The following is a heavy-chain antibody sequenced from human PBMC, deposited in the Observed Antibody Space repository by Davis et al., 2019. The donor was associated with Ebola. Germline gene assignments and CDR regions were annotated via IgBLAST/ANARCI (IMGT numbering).Heavy chain of an antibody. V-gene: IGHV1-69*05. CDR3: ASLYGMDV. J-gene: IGHJ6*02. CDR2: IIPIFGTA. Sequence: AASVKVSCEASGGTFSSYAISWVRQAPGQGLEWMGGIIPIFGTANYAQKFQGRVTMTTDTSTSTAYMELRSLRSDDTAVYYCASLYGMDVWGQGTTVTVSS. CDR1: GGTFSSYA.